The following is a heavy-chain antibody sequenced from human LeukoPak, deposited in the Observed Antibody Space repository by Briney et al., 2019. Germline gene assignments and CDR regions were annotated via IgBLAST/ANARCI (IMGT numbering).Heavy chain of an antibody. V-gene: IGHV3-48*04. CDR3: ARKYCTNGVCYGLDAFDI. CDR2: ISSSGSTI. Sequence: GGSLRLSCAASGFTFISYTMHWFRQAPGKGLEWVSYISSSGSTIYYADSVKGRFTISRDNAKNSLYLQMNSLRAEDTAVYYCARKYCTNGVCYGLDAFDIWGQGAMVTVSS. D-gene: IGHD2-8*01. CDR1: GFTFISYT. J-gene: IGHJ3*02.